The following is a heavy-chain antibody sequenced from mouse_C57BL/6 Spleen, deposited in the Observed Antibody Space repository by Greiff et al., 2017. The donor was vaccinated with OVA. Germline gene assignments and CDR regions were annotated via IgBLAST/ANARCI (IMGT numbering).Heavy chain of an antibody. D-gene: IGHD2-2*01. Sequence: QVQLKESGAELARPGASVKLSCKASGYTFTSYGISWVKQRTGQGLEWIGEIYPRSGNTYYNEKFKGKATLTADKSSSTAYMELRSLTSEDSAVYFCARGGGLRRGPFAYWGQGTLVTVSA. J-gene: IGHJ3*01. V-gene: IGHV1-81*01. CDR3: ARGGGLRRGPFAY. CDR2: IYPRSGNT. CDR1: GYTFTSYG.